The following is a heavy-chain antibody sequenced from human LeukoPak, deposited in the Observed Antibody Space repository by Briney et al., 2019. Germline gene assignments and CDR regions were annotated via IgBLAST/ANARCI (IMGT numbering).Heavy chain of an antibody. Sequence: PGGSLRLSCAASGFTFSRNAMNWVRQAPGKGLEWVSFISSSNYTSYADSVKGRFTISRDNAKNSLYLQMNSLRAEDTAVYYCARPLDSSNNYFDYWGQGTLVTVSA. V-gene: IGHV3-21*01. CDR2: ISSSNYT. CDR3: ARPLDSSNNYFDY. CDR1: GFTFSRNA. D-gene: IGHD6-13*01. J-gene: IGHJ4*02.